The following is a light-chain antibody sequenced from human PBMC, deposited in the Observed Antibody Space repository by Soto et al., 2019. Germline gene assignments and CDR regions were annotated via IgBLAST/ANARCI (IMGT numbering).Light chain of an antibody. CDR3: QQRSNWPLT. Sequence: EIVMTQSPATLSVSPGERATLSCMASQRVSNDFAWYQQKPDQAPRLLIYGASTRATGIPARFSGSGSGTDFTLTISSLEPEDFAVYYCQQRSNWPLTFGGGTKVDI. J-gene: IGKJ4*01. V-gene: IGKV3-11*01. CDR2: GAS. CDR1: QRVSND.